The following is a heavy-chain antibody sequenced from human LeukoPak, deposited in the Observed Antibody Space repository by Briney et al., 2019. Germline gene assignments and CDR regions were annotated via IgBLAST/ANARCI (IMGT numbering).Heavy chain of an antibody. CDR1: GFTFSNYW. CDR2: INSDGSNT. V-gene: IGHV3-74*03. J-gene: IGHJ4*02. D-gene: IGHD2-8*01. Sequence: PGGSLRLSCAASGFTFSNYWMHWVRQGPGKGLVWVSRINSDGSNTKYADSVKGRFTISRDNAKNTLYLQMNSLRVEDTAVYYCARGRYTNYDFDQWGQGTLVTVSS. CDR3: ARGRYTNYDFDQ.